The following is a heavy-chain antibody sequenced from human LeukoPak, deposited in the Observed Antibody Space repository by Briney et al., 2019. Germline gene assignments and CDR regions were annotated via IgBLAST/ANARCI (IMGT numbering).Heavy chain of an antibody. CDR3: SREPRLLDS. J-gene: IGHJ4*02. Sequence: GGSLRLSCAASGFTFSDHYMSWIRQTPGEGLEWISYISGRGSAINYADSVKGRFTISRDNTKSSLYLQMNSLRAEHTAIYYCSREPRLLDSAGQGTLVTVSS. CDR1: GFTFSDHY. V-gene: IGHV3-11*04. CDR2: ISGRGSAI. D-gene: IGHD6-25*01.